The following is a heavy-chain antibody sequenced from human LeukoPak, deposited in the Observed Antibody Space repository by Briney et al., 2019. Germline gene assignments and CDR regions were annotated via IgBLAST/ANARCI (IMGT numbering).Heavy chain of an antibody. CDR2: VRYDESTK. CDR1: GFTFSGYG. V-gene: IGHV3-30*02. J-gene: IGHJ4*02. D-gene: IGHD2-2*01. CDR3: AKDLPAAYFGY. Sequence: GGSLRLSCAASGFTFSGYGMHWVRQAPGKGLEWVAFVRYDESTKFYADSVKGRFTISRDNSKTTLYLQMNGLRAEDTAVYYCAKDLPAAYFGYWGQGTLVTVSS.